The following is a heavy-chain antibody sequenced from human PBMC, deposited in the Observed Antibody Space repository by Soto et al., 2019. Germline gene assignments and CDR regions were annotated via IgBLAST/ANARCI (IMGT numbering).Heavy chain of an antibody. CDR2: IIPIFGTA. J-gene: IGHJ5*02. CDR3: ASVIREGIAVS. V-gene: IGHV1-69*13. D-gene: IGHD6-19*01. Sequence: ASVKVSCKASGGTFSSYAISWVRQAPGQGLEWMGGIIPIFGTANYAQKFQGRVTITADESTSTAYMELSSLRSEDTAVYYCASVIREGIAVSWGQGTLVTVSS. CDR1: GGTFSSYA.